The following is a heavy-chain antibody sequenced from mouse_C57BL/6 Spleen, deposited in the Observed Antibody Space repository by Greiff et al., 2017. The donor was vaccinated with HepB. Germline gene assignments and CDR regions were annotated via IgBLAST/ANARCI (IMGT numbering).Heavy chain of an antibody. D-gene: IGHD1-1*01. J-gene: IGHJ2*01. V-gene: IGHV5-17*01. CDR3: ARCYYGSSFYYFDY. CDR1: GFTFSDYG. Sequence: EVMLVESGGGLVKPGGSLKLSCAASGFTFSDYGMHWVRQAPEKGLEWVAYISSGSSTIYYADTVKGRFTISRDNAKNTLFLQMTSLRSEDTAMYYCARCYYGSSFYYFDYWGQGTTRTVSS. CDR2: ISSGSSTI.